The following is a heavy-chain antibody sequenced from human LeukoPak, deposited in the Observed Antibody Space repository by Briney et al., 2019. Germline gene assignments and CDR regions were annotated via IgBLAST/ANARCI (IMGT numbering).Heavy chain of an antibody. CDR1: GFTFSSYA. J-gene: IGHJ4*02. D-gene: IGHD3-16*01. Sequence: GALRLSCAASGFTFSSYAMSWVRQAPGKGLGWVSAISGNGDITYYTDSVKGRFTISRDNSKNTLYLQMNSLRAEGTAVYYCAKVTGGDMITYGGLDYWGQGTLVTVSS. CDR2: ISGNGDIT. CDR3: AKVTGGDMITYGGLDY. V-gene: IGHV3-23*01.